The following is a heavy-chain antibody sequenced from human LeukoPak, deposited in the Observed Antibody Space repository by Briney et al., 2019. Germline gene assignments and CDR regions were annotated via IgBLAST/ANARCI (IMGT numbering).Heavy chain of an antibody. J-gene: IGHJ4*02. D-gene: IGHD2-2*01. CDR3: ARGGYQLLREGGDY. CDR2: ISSSSSTI. Sequence: GGSLRLSCAASGFTFSSYSMNWVRQAPGKGLEWVSYISSSSSTIYYADSVKGRFTISRDNSKNTLYLQMGSLRAEDMAVYYCARGGYQLLREGGDYWGQGTLVTVSS. V-gene: IGHV3-48*01. CDR1: GFTFSSYS.